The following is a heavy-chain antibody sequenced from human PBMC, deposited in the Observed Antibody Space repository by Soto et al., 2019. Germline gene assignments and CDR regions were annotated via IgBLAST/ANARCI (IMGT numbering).Heavy chain of an antibody. D-gene: IGHD1-26*01. V-gene: IGHV3-11*01. CDR1: GFTFSDYY. CDR2: ISSSGSTI. Sequence: PGGSLRLSCAASGFTFSDYYMSWIRQAPGKGLEWVSYISSSGSTIYYADSVKGRFTISRVNAKNSLYLQMNSLRAEDTAVYYCAREWDLLPGGTGGGDAFDIWGQGTMVTVSS. J-gene: IGHJ3*02. CDR3: AREWDLLPGGTGGGDAFDI.